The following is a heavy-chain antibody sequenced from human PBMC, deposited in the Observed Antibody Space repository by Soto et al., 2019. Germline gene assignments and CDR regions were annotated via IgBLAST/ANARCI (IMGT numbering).Heavy chain of an antibody. Sequence: GSLRLSCAASGFTVSSNYMSWVRQAPGKGLEWVSVIYSGGSTYYADSVKGRFTISRHNSKNTLYLQMNSLRAEDTAVYYCARDHCSSTSCYSYNWGQGTLVTVSS. J-gene: IGHJ4*02. CDR3: ARDHCSSTSCYSYN. CDR1: GFTVSSNY. CDR2: IYSGGST. D-gene: IGHD2-2*01. V-gene: IGHV3-53*04.